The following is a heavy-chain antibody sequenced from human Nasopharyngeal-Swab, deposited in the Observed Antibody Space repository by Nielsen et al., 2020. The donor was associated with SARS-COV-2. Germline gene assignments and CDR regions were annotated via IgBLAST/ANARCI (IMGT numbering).Heavy chain of an antibody. CDR2: IYPGDSDT. CDR1: GSSFTSYW. V-gene: IGHV5-51*01. CDR3: ARQRGYCSSTSCPGAFDI. Sequence: GGSLRLSCKGSGSSFTSYWIGWVRQMPGKGLEWMGIIYPGDSDTRYSPSFQGQVTISADKSISTAYLQWSSLKASDTAMYYCARQRGYCSSTSCPGAFDIWGQGTMVTVSS. D-gene: IGHD2-2*01. J-gene: IGHJ3*02.